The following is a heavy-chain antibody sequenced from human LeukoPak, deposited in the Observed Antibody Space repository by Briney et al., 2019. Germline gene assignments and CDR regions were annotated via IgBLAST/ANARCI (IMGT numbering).Heavy chain of an antibody. Sequence: GGSLRLSCAASGFTFSSYAMNWVRQAPGKGLEWVSVISGSGGTTYYADSVKGRFTISRGNSKNMLYLQMNSLRAEDTAVYYCAKRVGGVNNFDYWGQGTLVTVSS. CDR2: ISGSGGTT. J-gene: IGHJ4*02. CDR3: AKRVGGVNNFDY. V-gene: IGHV3-23*01. CDR1: GFTFSSYA. D-gene: IGHD3-16*01.